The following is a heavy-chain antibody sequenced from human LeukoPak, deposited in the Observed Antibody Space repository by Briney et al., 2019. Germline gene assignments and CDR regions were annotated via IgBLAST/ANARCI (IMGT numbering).Heavy chain of an antibody. Sequence: GGSLRLPCAAPGFTFRSYWMNWVRQVPGKGLVWVSRIASDGNNRDYADSVKGRFTISRDNAKNTLYLQMNSLRVEDTAVYYCARGRPHGNDYWGQGTLVTVSS. CDR3: ARGRPHGNDY. J-gene: IGHJ4*02. D-gene: IGHD4-23*01. CDR1: GFTFRSYW. V-gene: IGHV3-74*01. CDR2: IASDGNNR.